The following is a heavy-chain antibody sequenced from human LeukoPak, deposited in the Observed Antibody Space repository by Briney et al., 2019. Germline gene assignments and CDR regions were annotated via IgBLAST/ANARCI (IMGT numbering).Heavy chain of an antibody. CDR2: INPNSGGT. J-gene: IGHJ6*02. V-gene: IGHV1-2*02. Sequence: ASVKVSCKASGYTFTGYYMHWVRQAPGQGLEWMGWINPNSGGTNYAQKFQGRVTVTRDTSISTAYTELSRLRSDDTAVYYCARDRPYYYDSSGYYYYGMDVWGQGTTVTVSS. D-gene: IGHD3-22*01. CDR1: GYTFTGYY. CDR3: ARDRPYYYDSSGYYYYGMDV.